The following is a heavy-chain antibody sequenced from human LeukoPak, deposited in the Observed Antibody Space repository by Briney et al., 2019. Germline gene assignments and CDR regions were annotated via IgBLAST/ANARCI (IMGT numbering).Heavy chain of an antibody. V-gene: IGHV3-23*01. Sequence: HPGGSLRLSCAASGFTFSSYGMHWVRQAPGKGLEWVSAISGSGGSTYYADSVKGRFTISRDNSKNTLYLQMNSLRAEDTAVYYCANLHKLWFGESSPFDPWGQGTLVTVSS. CDR2: ISGSGGST. D-gene: IGHD3-10*01. CDR1: GFTFSSYG. J-gene: IGHJ5*02. CDR3: ANLHKLWFGESSPFDP.